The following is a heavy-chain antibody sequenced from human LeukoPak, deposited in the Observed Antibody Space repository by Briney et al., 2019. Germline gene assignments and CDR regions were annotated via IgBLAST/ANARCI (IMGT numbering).Heavy chain of an antibody. CDR1: GGSFSGYY. V-gene: IGHV4-34*01. J-gene: IGHJ3*02. CDR2: INHSGST. Sequence: SETLSLTCAVYGGSFSGYYWSWIRQPPGKGLEWIGEINHSGSTNYNPSLKSRVTLSVDTSKNQFSLKLRSVTAADTAVYYCASGGASVAGTGAFDIWGQGTMVTVSS. D-gene: IGHD6-19*01. CDR3: ASGGASVAGTGAFDI.